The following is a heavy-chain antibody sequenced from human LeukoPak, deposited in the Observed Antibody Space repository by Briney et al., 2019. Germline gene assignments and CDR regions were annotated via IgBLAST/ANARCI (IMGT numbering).Heavy chain of an antibody. D-gene: IGHD3-10*01. J-gene: IGHJ4*02. CDR3: ARVAYYYGSGSYADY. V-gene: IGHV4-59*01. CDR2: IYYSGST. Sequence: SETLSLTCAVYGGSFSGYYWSWIRQPPGKGLEWIGYIYYSGSTNYNPSLKSRVTISVDTSKNQFSLKLSSVTAADTAVYYCARVAYYYGSGSYADYWGQGTLVTVSS. CDR1: GGSFSGYY.